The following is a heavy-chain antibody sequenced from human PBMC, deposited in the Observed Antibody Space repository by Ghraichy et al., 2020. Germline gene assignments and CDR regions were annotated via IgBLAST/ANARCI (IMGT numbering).Heavy chain of an antibody. J-gene: IGHJ3*02. D-gene: IGHD5-18*01. CDR3: ARPADTSQDAFDI. V-gene: IGHV5-51*01. CDR1: GYSFTSYW. Sequence: GESLNISCKGSGYSFTSYWIGWVRQMPGKGLEWMGIIYPGDSDTRYSPSFQGQVTISADKSISTAYLQWSSLNASDTAMYYCARPADTSQDAFDIWGQGTMVTVSS. CDR2: IYPGDSDT.